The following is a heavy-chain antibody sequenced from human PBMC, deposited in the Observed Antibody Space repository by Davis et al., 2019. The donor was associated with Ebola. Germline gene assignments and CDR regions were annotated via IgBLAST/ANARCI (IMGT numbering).Heavy chain of an antibody. V-gene: IGHV4-34*01. CDR1: GGSFSGYY. J-gene: IGHJ6*03. D-gene: IGHD2-8*01. CDR3: SRGILVYAIPTYYYYMDV. CDR2: INHSRST. Sequence: MPSETLSLTCAVYGGSFSGYYWSWIRQPPGKGLEWIGEINHSRSTNYNPSLKSRVTISVDTSKNQFSLKVNSVTAADTAVYYCSRGILVYAIPTYYYYMDVWGKGTTVTVSS.